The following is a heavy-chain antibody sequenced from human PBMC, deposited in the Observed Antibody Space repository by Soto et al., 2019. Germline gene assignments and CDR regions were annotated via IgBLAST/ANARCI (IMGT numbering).Heavy chain of an antibody. V-gene: IGHV1-69*01. J-gene: IGHJ6*02. D-gene: IGHD3-10*01. Sequence: QVQLMQSGAEIKKPGSSVKVSCKTSGDNFKNNVFTWVRQAPGQGLEWMGGTIPALGKTHYREKFQGRVTITVDDATRTVYREVRDLTSEDTAIYYCARGPFRPSAMDVWGQGTTVTVSS. CDR2: TIPALGKT. CDR1: GDNFKNNV. CDR3: ARGPFRPSAMDV.